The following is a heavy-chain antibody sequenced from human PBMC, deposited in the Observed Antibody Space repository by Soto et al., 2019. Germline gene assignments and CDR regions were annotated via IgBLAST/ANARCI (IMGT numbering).Heavy chain of an antibody. Sequence: GGSLRLSCAASGFTFSSYGMHWVRQAPGKGLEWVAVISYDGSNKYYADSVKGRFTISRDNSKNTLYLQMNSLRAEDTAVYYCAKDLWVDGYNGGEGYWGQGTLVTVSS. CDR1: GFTFSSYG. D-gene: IGHD5-12*01. J-gene: IGHJ4*02. V-gene: IGHV3-30*18. CDR2: ISYDGSNK. CDR3: AKDLWVDGYNGGEGY.